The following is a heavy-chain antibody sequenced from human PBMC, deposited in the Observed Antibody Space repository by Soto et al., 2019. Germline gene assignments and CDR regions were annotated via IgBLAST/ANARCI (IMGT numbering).Heavy chain of an antibody. D-gene: IGHD3-10*01. CDR2: IYYSGST. Sequence: SETLSLTCTVSCGSISSSSSYWGWIRQPPGKGLEWIGYIYYSGSTNYNPSLKSRVTISVDTSKNQFSLKLSSVTAADTAVYYCARIARTNFGDYYYGMDVWGQGTTFTVAS. CDR3: ARIARTNFGDYYYGMDV. V-gene: IGHV4-61*05. J-gene: IGHJ6*02. CDR1: CGSISSSSSY.